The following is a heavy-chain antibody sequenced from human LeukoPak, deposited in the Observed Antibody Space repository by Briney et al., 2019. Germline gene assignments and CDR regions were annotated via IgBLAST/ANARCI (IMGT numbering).Heavy chain of an antibody. D-gene: IGHD3-22*01. CDR3: ARTTYYYDSSGHTPVGY. Sequence: GASVKVSCTASGGTFSSYAISWVRQAPGQGLEWMGRIILILGIANYAQTFQGRVTITADKSTSTAYMELSSLRSEDTAVYYCARTTYYYDSSGHTPVGYWGQGTLVTVSS. V-gene: IGHV1-69*04. CDR2: IILILGIA. J-gene: IGHJ4*02. CDR1: GGTFSSYA.